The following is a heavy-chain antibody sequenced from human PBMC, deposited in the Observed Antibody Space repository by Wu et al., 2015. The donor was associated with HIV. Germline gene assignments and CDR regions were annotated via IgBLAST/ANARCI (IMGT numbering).Heavy chain of an antibody. CDR1: GYSISSGYY. J-gene: IGHJ4*02. Sequence: QVQLQESGPGLVKPSETLSLTCTVSGYSISSGYYWGWIRQPPGKGLEWIGSIYHSGSTYYNPSLKSRVTISVDTSKNQFSLKLSSVTAADTAVYYCARVISGPPTIVVVPAAQLGGAQFDYWGQGTLVTVSS. CDR2: IYHSGST. D-gene: IGHD2-2*01. V-gene: IGHV4-38-2*02. CDR3: ARVISGPPTIVVVPAAQLGGAQFDY.